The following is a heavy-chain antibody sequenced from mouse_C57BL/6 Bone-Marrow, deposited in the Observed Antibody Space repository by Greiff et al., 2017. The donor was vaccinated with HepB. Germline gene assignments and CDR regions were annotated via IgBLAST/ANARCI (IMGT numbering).Heavy chain of an antibody. Sequence: EVKLVESGGGLVKPGGSLKLSCAASGFTFSSYAMSWVRQTPEKRLEWVATISDGGSYTYYPDNVKGRFTISRDNAYNNLYLQLSHLKSEDTAMYYCAREGGYDEAYWGQGTLVTVSA. D-gene: IGHD2-2*01. CDR2: ISDGGSYT. J-gene: IGHJ3*01. CDR3: AREGGYDEAY. V-gene: IGHV5-4*01. CDR1: GFTFSSYA.